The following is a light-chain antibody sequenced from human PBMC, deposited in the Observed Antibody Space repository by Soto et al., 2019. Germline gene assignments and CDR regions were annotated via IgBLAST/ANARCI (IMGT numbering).Light chain of an antibody. CDR1: SSDVGTYNL. Sequence: QSALTQPASVSGSPGQSITISCTGTSSDVGTYNLVSWYQQHPGKAPKLIIYDVTKRPSGVSNRFSGSKSGYTASLTISGLQAEDEADYYCCSFAGSSTFYALGTRTKVTVL. J-gene: IGLJ1*01. CDR2: DVT. CDR3: CSFAGSSTFYA. V-gene: IGLV2-23*02.